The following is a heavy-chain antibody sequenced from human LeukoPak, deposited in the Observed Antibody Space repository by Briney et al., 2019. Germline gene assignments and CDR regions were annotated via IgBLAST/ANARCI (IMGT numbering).Heavy chain of an antibody. CDR1: GFTFSSYR. D-gene: IGHD5-24*01. Sequence: PGGSLRLSCAASGFTFSSYRMNWVRQAPGKGLEWVSSISSSSSYIYYADSVKGRFTISRHNAKNSLYLQMNSLRAEDTAGYYCARGDRGVATTYDYWGEGTLVTVSS. CDR2: ISSSSSYI. CDR3: ARGDRGVATTYDY. V-gene: IGHV3-21*01. J-gene: IGHJ4*02.